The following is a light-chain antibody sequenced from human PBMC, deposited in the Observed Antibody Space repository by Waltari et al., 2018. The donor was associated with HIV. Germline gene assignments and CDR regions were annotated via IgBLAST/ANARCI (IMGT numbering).Light chain of an antibody. CDR3: QQGSSFPLT. J-gene: IGKJ4*01. CDR2: DAS. CDR1: RGVATW. V-gene: IGKV1-12*01. Sequence: DIQMTQSPSSLSATLGDRIHLPCRESRGVATWVAWSQQRRGKAPRLLISDASKLPRGVPQRFSGGGSGTHFTLNITGLQADDFGTYFCQQGSSFPLTFGGGTRLDIK.